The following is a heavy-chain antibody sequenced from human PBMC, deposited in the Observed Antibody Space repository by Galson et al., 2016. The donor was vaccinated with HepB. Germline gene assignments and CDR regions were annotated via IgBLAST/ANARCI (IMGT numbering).Heavy chain of an antibody. CDR3: AKDPLEYSTSAGWFDP. Sequence: SLRPSCAASGFTFSSYAMSWVRQAPGKGLEWVSFISGSGASTHYAESVKGRFTISRDNSKNTLYLQMNSLRAEDTAVYYCAKDPLEYSTSAGWFDPWGQGTLVTVSS. CDR2: ISGSGAST. J-gene: IGHJ5*02. V-gene: IGHV3-23*01. CDR1: GFTFSSYA. D-gene: IGHD6-6*01.